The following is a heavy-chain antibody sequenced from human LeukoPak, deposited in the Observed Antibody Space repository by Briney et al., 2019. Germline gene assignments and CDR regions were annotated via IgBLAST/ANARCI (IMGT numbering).Heavy chain of an antibody. CDR1: GFTFSSYW. CDR2: IKQDGSEK. J-gene: IGHJ4*02. V-gene: IGHV3-7*01. CDR3: ASLFWSGYYSLFDY. Sequence: PGGSLRLSCAASGFTFSSYWMSWVRQAPGKGLEWVANIKQDGSEKYYVDSVKGRFTISRDNAENSLSLQMNSLRAEDTAVYYCASLFWSGYYSLFDYWGQGTLVTVSS. D-gene: IGHD3-3*01.